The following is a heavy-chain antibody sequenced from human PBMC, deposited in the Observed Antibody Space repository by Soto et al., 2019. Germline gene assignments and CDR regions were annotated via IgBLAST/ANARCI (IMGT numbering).Heavy chain of an antibody. D-gene: IGHD1-26*01. CDR1: GYTFTGYY. Sequence: ASVKVSCKASGYTFTGYYMHWVRQAPGQGLEWMGWINPNSGGTNYAQKFQGWVTMTRDTSISTAYMELSRLRSDDTAVYYCARAPQWDQQPDYWGQGTLVTVSS. CDR2: INPNSGGT. CDR3: ARAPQWDQQPDY. V-gene: IGHV1-2*04. J-gene: IGHJ4*02.